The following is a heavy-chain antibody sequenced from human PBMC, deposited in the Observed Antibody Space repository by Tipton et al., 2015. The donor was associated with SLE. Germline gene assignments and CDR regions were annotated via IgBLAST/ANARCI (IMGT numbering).Heavy chain of an antibody. CDR2: IYYSGST. V-gene: IGHV4-30-4*01. CDR3: AREYLSGSYVDWFDP. Sequence: TLSLTCTVSGGSISSGDYYWSWIRQPPGKGLEWIGYIYYSGSTYYNPSLKSRLTISVDTSKNQFSLKLSSVTAADTAVYYCAREYLSGSYVDWFDPWGQGTLVTVSS. J-gene: IGHJ5*02. CDR1: GGSISSGDYY. D-gene: IGHD3-10*01.